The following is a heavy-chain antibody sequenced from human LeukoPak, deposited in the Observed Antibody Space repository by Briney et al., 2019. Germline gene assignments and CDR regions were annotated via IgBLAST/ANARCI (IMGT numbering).Heavy chain of an antibody. J-gene: IGHJ5*02. CDR3: WRNSIGPRWFDP. CDR1: GGSISSSSYY. Sequence: SETLSLTCTVSGGSISSSSYYWGWIRQPPGKGLEWIGSIYYSGSTYYNPSLKSRVTISVDTSKNQFSLKLSSVTAADTAVYYCWRNSIGPRWFDPWGQGTLVTVSS. CDR2: IYYSGST. D-gene: IGHD2/OR15-2a*01. V-gene: IGHV4-39*07.